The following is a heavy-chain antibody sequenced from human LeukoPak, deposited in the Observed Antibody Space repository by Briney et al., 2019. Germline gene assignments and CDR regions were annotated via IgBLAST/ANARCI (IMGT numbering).Heavy chain of an antibody. CDR3: ARLRGQHKPLYSLDKYWATGYFYHFDY. CDR1: GGSISSYY. J-gene: IGHJ4*02. D-gene: IGHD5-18*01. CDR2: IYYNGST. Sequence: PSETLSLTCTVSGGSISSYYWSWLRQPPGKGLEWIGYIYYNGSTNYNPSPKSRVTISVDTSKNQFSLKLSSVTAADTAVYYCARLRGQHKPLYSLDKYWATGYFYHFDYWGQGTLVTVSS. V-gene: IGHV4-59*08.